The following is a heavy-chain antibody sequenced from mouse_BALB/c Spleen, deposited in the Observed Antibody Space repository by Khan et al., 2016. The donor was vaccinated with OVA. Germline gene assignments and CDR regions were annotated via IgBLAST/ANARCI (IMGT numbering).Heavy chain of an antibody. J-gene: IGHJ4*01. CDR1: GFSLTSYG. Sequence: QVQLKESGPGLVAPSQSLSITCTVSGFSLTSYGVSWVRQPPGKGLEWLGVIWGDGNTNYHSTLISRLSISKDDSKSQVFLKLNSLQTDDTAAYYGVKQNHGTMYAVDYWGQGTSVTVSS. CDR2: IWGDGNT. D-gene: IGHD2-1*01. CDR3: VKQNHGTMYAVDY. V-gene: IGHV2-3*01.